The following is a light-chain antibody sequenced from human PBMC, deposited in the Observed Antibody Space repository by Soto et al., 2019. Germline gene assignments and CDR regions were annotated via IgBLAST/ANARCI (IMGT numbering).Light chain of an antibody. CDR1: SSDVGGYDH. Sequence: QSALTQPASVSGSPGQSITISCTGTSSDVGGYDHVSWYQQHPDKAPKLVIYEVRNRPSGISDRFYGSKSGNTASLTISGLQAEDEAEYYCSSYTSSSTRIFGTGTKVTVL. J-gene: IGLJ1*01. CDR3: SSYTSSSTRI. V-gene: IGLV2-14*01. CDR2: EVR.